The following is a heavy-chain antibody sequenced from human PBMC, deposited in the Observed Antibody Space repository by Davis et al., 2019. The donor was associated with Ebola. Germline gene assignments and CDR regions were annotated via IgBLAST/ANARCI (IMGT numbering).Heavy chain of an antibody. V-gene: IGHV5-51*01. CDR2: IYPGDSDT. CDR3: ARGNCGGDCPYYYYGMDV. CDR1: GYSFTSYW. D-gene: IGHD2-21*02. J-gene: IGHJ6*02. Sequence: PGGSLRLSCKGSGYSFTSYWIGWVRQLPGKGLEWMGIIYPGDSDTRYSPSFQGQVTISADKSISTAYLQWSSLKASDTAMYYCARGNCGGDCPYYYYGMDVWGQGTTVTVSS.